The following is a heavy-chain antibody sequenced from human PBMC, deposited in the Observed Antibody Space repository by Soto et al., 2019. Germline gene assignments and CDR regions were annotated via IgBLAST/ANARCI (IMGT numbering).Heavy chain of an antibody. J-gene: IGHJ4*02. V-gene: IGHV4-4*02. CDR2: IHHSGST. Sequence: QVQLQESGPGLVKPSGTLSLTCAVSAVSISSSSFWGWVRQPPGKGLEWIGDIHHSGSTNYNPSLKSRVTIAVDTSKNHFSLKLNSVTAADTAVYYCARSAGWYAVHSWGQGILVIVSS. D-gene: IGHD6-19*01. CDR3: ARSAGWYAVHS. CDR1: AVSISSSSF.